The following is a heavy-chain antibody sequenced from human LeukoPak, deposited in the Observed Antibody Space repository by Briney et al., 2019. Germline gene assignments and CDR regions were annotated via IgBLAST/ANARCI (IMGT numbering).Heavy chain of an antibody. CDR2: ITGTGGST. Sequence: GGSLRLSCAASGFSLSTYGVSWVRQPPGKGLEWVSGITGTGGSTYYADSVKGRFTVSRDTSKNTLYLQMNSLRAEDTAIYYCAKDHGTAVAGFYYWGQGILVTVSS. J-gene: IGHJ4*02. V-gene: IGHV3-23*01. CDR3: AKDHGTAVAGFYY. CDR1: GFSLSTYG. D-gene: IGHD6-19*01.